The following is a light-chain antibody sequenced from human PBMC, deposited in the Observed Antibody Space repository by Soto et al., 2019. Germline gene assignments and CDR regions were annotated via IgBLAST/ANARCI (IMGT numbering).Light chain of an antibody. CDR2: SNN. V-gene: IGLV1-44*01. CDR3: AAWDDSLNGPV. Sequence: QSVLTQPPSASGTPGQRVTISCSGSSSNIGSNTVNWYQQLPGTAPKLLIYSNNQRPSGVPDRVSGSKSGTSASLAISGLHSEDEADYYCAAWDDSLNGPVFGGGTKLT. CDR1: SSNIGSNT. J-gene: IGLJ2*01.